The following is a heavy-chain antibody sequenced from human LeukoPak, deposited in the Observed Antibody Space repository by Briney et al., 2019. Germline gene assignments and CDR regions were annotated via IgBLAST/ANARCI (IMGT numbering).Heavy chain of an antibody. D-gene: IGHD3-10*01. Sequence: SETLSLTCTVSGGSISSGTYSWGWIRQPPGKGLEWIGSIYYSGSTYYNPSLRSRVTISVDTSKNQFSLKLTSVTAADTAVYYCAGEGLSCYGSGSYYNPGDYWGQGTLVTVSS. V-gene: IGHV4-39*07. CDR2: IYYSGST. J-gene: IGHJ4*02. CDR3: AGEGLSCYGSGSYYNPGDY. CDR1: GGSISSGTYS.